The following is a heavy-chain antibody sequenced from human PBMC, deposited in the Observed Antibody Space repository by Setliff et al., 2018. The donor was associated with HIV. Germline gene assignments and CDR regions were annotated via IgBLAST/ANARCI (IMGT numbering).Heavy chain of an antibody. CDR1: GYTFTGYY. CDR2: INPKSGGT. CDR3: ARSFWTTEVIPLGY. J-gene: IGHJ4*02. Sequence: ASVKVSCKASGYTFTGYYMHWVRQAPGQGLEWMGWINPKSGGTNYAQKFQGRVTMTCDTSISTAYMEVSRLRSDDTAVYYCARSFWTTEVIPLGYWGQGTLVTVSS. D-gene: IGHD3-3*01. V-gene: IGHV1-2*02.